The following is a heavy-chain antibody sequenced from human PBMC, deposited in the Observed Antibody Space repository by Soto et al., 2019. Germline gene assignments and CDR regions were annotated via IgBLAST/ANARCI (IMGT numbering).Heavy chain of an antibody. V-gene: IGHV3-23*01. Sequence: EVQLLESGGGLVQPGGSLRLSCAASGFNFNNFAMSWVRQAPGKGLEWVSIIRGGAGKTSYADSVRGRFTISRDTSNNTLYLQMKSLSAEDTAVYYCTKALSLHYDFWNGFYADNWGQGTLVTVSS. D-gene: IGHD3-3*01. J-gene: IGHJ4*02. CDR3: TKALSLHYDFWNGFYADN. CDR2: IRGGAGKT. CDR1: GFNFNNFA.